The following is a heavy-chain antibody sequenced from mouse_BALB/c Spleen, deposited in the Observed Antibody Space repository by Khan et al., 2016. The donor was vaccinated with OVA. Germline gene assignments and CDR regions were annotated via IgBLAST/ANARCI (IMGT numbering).Heavy chain of an antibody. CDR3: VRGRAY. V-gene: IGHV3-2*02. CDR1: GYSITSDYA. Sequence: EVQLQESGPGLVKPSQSLSLTCTVTGYSITSDYAWNLIRQFPGNKLEWMGYINYSGTTSNKPSLKSRISITRDTSKNQFFLQLNSVTTEDTAAYYCVRGRAYWGQGTLVTVSA. CDR2: INYSGTT. J-gene: IGHJ3*01.